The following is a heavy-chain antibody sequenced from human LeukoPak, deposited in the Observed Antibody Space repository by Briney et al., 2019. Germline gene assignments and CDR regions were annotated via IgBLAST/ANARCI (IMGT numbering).Heavy chain of an antibody. Sequence: SETLSLTCTVSGGSISSSSYYWGWIRQPPGKGLEWIGSIYYSGSTYYNPSLKSRVTISVDTSKNQFSLKLSSVTAADTAVYYCAREAKEAPAAIWRSDAFDIWGQGTMVTVSS. CDR3: AREAKEAPAAIWRSDAFDI. CDR2: IYYSGST. V-gene: IGHV4-39*07. D-gene: IGHD2-2*01. J-gene: IGHJ3*02. CDR1: GGSISSSSYY.